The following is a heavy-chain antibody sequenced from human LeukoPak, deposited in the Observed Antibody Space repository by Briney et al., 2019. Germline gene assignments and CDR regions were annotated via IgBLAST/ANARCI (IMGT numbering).Heavy chain of an antibody. CDR2: ISSRSSNI. CDR3: TREEGSTDH. J-gene: IGHJ4*02. V-gene: IGHV3-48*04. CDR1: GFTFSSYS. Sequence: GGSLRLSCAASGFTFSSYSMNWVRQAPGKGLEWVSYISSRSSNIYCADSLKGRFTISRDNAKNTLYLQMNSLRVDDTAVYYCTREEGSTDHWGQGTLVTVSS. D-gene: IGHD5/OR15-5a*01.